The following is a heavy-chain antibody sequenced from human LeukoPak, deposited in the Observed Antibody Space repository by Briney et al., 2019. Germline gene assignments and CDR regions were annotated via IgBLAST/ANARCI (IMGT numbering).Heavy chain of an antibody. CDR1: GGTFSSYA. Sequence: ASVKVSCKASGGTFSSYAISWVRQAPGQGLEWMGGIIPIFGTANYAQKFQGRVAITADKSTSTAYMELSSLRSEDTAVYYCASSRSHRYFDWLFDYWGQGTLVTVSS. CDR3: ASSRSHRYFDWLFDY. J-gene: IGHJ4*02. V-gene: IGHV1-69*06. D-gene: IGHD3-9*01. CDR2: IIPIFGTA.